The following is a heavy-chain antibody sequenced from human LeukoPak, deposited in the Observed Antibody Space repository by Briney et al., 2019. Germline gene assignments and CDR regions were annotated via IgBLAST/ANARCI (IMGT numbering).Heavy chain of an antibody. J-gene: IGHJ3*02. CDR2: INPDGTTT. Sequence: GGSLRLSCAASGFTFSVYWMHWVRQAPGKGLVWVSHINPDGTTTTYADSVKGRFTISRDNAKNTLYLQMSSLRAEDTAVYYCADPFADAFDIWGRGTMVTVSS. D-gene: IGHD3-3*01. CDR1: GFTFSVYW. CDR3: ADPFADAFDI. V-gene: IGHV3-74*01.